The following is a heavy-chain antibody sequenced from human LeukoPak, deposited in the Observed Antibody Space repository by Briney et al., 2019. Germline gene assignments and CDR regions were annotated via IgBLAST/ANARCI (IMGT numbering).Heavy chain of an antibody. CDR1: GFTFSDYW. V-gene: IGHV3-7*01. CDR2: IKQDGSEK. CDR3: AKTGYGDYVSIDWFDP. J-gene: IGHJ5*02. Sequence: GGCLRLSCAASGFTFSDYWMTWVRQAPGKGLEWVANIKQDGSEKYYLDSVKGRFTISRDNAKNSLYLQMNSLRVEDTAVYYCAKTGYGDYVSIDWFDPWGQGTLVTVSS. D-gene: IGHD4-17*01.